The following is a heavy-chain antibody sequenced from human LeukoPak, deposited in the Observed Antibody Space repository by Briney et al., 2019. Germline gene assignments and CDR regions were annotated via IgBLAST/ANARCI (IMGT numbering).Heavy chain of an antibody. J-gene: IGHJ5*02. CDR3: ARVSAGRLRYFDYYNWFDP. D-gene: IGHD3-9*01. CDR2: ISYSGST. Sequence: PSETLSLTCTVSGGSISSHYWSWIRQPPGKGLEWIGYISYSGSTNYNPSLKSRVTISVDTSKNQFSLKLSSVSAADTAVYYCARVSAGRLRYFDYYNWFDPWGQGTLVTVSS. CDR1: GGSISSHY. V-gene: IGHV4-59*11.